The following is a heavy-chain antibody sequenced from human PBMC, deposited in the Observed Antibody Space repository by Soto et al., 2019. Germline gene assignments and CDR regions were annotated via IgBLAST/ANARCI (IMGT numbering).Heavy chain of an antibody. D-gene: IGHD3-10*01. J-gene: IGHJ6*02. CDR3: ARGTYGMDV. CDR2: IGASGSPI. CDR1: GFSFSDYY. V-gene: IGHV3-11*01. Sequence: QMQLVQSGGGSVKPGGSLRLSCAASGFSFSDYYMSWIRRAPGKGLEWVSYIGASGSPIYFGDSVKGRFSISRDNTNNSLYLQMNSLRPDDTAVYYCARGTYGMDVWGQGTTVVVSS.